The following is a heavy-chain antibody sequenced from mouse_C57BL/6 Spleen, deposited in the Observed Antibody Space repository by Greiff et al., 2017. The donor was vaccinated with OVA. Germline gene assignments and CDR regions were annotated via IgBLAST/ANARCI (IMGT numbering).Heavy chain of an antibody. Sequence: VQLQQPGAELVKPGASVKMSCKASGYTFTSYWITWVKQRPGQGLEWIGDIYPGSGSTNYNEKFKSKATLTVDTSSSTAYMQLSSLTSEDSAVYYCARSGYGNHYYAMDYWGQGTSVTVSS. CDR3: ARSGYGNHYYAMDY. J-gene: IGHJ4*01. CDR1: GYTFTSYW. D-gene: IGHD2-1*01. V-gene: IGHV1-55*01. CDR2: IYPGSGST.